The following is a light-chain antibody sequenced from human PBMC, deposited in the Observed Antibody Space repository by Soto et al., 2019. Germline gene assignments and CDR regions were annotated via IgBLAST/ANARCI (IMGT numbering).Light chain of an antibody. CDR3: HQYGDSPPIT. Sequence: EIVLTQSPGTLSLSPGERATLSCRASQSVTSNYLAWYQQKPGQAPRLLIYGASSRATGIPDRFSGRGSGTDFTLTISRLEPEDFALYYCHQYGDSPPITFGGGTKVEIK. J-gene: IGKJ4*01. V-gene: IGKV3-20*01. CDR1: QSVTSNY. CDR2: GAS.